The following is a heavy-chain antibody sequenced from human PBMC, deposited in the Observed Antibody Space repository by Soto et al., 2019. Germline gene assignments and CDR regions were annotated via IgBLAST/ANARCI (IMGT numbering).Heavy chain of an antibody. CDR2: INPNSGGT. Sequence: ASVKVSCKASGYTFTGYYMHWVRQAPGQGLEWLGWINPNSGGTNYAQKFQGGVTMTRDTSISTAYMELSRLRSDDTAVYYCARDSYSSSWYGSFDYWGQGTLVTVSS. CDR3: ARDSYSSSWYGSFDY. J-gene: IGHJ4*02. CDR1: GYTFTGYY. D-gene: IGHD6-13*01. V-gene: IGHV1-2*02.